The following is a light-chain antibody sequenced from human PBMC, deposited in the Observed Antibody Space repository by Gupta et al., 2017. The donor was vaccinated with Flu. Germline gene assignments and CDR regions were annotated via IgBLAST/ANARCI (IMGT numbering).Light chain of an antibody. CDR3: MQAIEVTLT. J-gene: IGKJ4*01. CDR2: DVS. CDR1: QGLLHSDGKTY. V-gene: IGKV2D-29*01. Sequence: ISCKSSQGLLHSDGKTYLYWYLQKPGQPPQLLIHDVSTRFSGVPDRFSGGGSGTDFTLKISRVEAEDVGVYYCMQAIEVTLTFGGGTKVELK.